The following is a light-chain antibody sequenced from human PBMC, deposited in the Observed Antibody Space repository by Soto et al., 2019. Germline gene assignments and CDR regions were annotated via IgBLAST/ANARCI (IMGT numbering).Light chain of an antibody. V-gene: IGKV1-39*01. CDR3: QQYYRYPWT. CDR1: QSTSIY. CDR2: GAS. J-gene: IGKJ1*01. Sequence: DIQMTQSPSSLSASIGDRVTITCRASQSTSIYLNWYQQKPGKAPKLLIFGASRLQSGVPSRFSGSGSGTEFTLTISSLQPDDFAVYYCQQYYRYPWTFGQGTKVDIK.